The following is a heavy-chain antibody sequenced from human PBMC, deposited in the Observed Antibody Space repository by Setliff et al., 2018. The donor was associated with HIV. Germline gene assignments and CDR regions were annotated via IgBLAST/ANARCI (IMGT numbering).Heavy chain of an antibody. Sequence: SGPKLVNPTPPLTLTCTVSGFSLGTTGMCVSWIRQPPGKALEWLARIDWDDDTHYNASLKTRLTVSKDTSKNQVVLSLANMDPVDTATYYCARRVLTSSDYFDYWGQGALVTVSS. CDR2: IDWDDDT. J-gene: IGHJ4*02. D-gene: IGHD3-3*01. V-gene: IGHV2-70*11. CDR3: ARRVLTSSDYFDY. CDR1: GFSLGTTGMC.